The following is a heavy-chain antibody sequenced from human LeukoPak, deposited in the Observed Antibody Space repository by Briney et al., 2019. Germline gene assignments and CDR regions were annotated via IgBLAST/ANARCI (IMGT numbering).Heavy chain of an antibody. J-gene: IGHJ5*02. CDR3: ARAGPIIVVVTWFDP. CDR2: IYYSGST. V-gene: IGHV4-59*08. CDR1: GGSISSCY. D-gene: IGHD3-22*01. Sequence: SETLSLTCTVSGGSISSCYWSWIRQPPGKGLEWIGYIYYSGSTNYNPSLKSRVTISVDTSKNQFSLKLSSVTAADTAVYYCARAGPIIVVVTWFDPWGQGTLVTVSS.